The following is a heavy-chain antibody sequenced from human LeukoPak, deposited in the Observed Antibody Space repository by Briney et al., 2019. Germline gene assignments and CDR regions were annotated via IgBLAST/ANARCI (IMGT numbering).Heavy chain of an antibody. D-gene: IGHD4-23*01. CDR3: AKDNGYGGNSEADY. Sequence: GGSLRLSCAASGFTFSSYGMHWVRQAPGKGLEWVAVISYDGSSKYYADSVKGRFTISRDNSKNTLYLQMNSLRAEDTAVYYCAKDNGYGGNSEADYWGQGTLVTVSS. V-gene: IGHV3-30*18. CDR1: GFTFSSYG. J-gene: IGHJ4*02. CDR2: ISYDGSSK.